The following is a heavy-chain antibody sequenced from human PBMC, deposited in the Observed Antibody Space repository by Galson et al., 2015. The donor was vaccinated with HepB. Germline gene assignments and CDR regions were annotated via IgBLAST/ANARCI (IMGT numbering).Heavy chain of an antibody. J-gene: IGHJ4*02. V-gene: IGHV4-34*01. D-gene: IGHD5-18*01. CDR1: GGSLNFYY. CDR2: INHSGST. Sequence: ETLSLTCAVYGGSLNFYYKSWIRQPPGKGLEWIGEINHSGSTKYNPSLKSRVTISVDTSKNQFSLTLNSVTAADTAVYYCARGPPGYTYVLGFDYWSQGTLVTVSS. CDR3: ARGPPGYTYVLGFDY.